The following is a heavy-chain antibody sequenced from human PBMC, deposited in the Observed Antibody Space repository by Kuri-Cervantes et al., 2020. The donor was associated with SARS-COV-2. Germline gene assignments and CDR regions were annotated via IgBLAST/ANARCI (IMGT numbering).Heavy chain of an antibody. CDR1: GFTFSSYA. D-gene: IGHD3-3*01. V-gene: IGHV3-23*01. J-gene: IGHJ4*02. Sequence: LSLTCAASGFTFSSYAMSWVRQAPGKGLERVSAISGSGGSTYYADSVKGRFTISRDNSKNTLYLQMNSLRAEDTAVYYCAKTWSGYPYYFDYWGQGTLVTVSS. CDR3: AKTWSGYPYYFDY. CDR2: ISGSGGST.